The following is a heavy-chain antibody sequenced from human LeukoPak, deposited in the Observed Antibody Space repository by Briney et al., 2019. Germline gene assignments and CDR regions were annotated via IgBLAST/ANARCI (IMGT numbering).Heavy chain of an antibody. CDR2: INWNGGST. D-gene: IGHD3-10*02. CDR1: GFTFDDYG. Sequence: RPGGSLRLSCAASGFTFDDYGMSWVRQAPGKWLEWVSGINWNGGSTGYVDSVKGRFTISRDNAKNSLYLQMNSLRAEDTAVYYCAELGITMIGGVWGKGTTVTISS. V-gene: IGHV3-20*04. J-gene: IGHJ6*04. CDR3: AELGITMIGGV.